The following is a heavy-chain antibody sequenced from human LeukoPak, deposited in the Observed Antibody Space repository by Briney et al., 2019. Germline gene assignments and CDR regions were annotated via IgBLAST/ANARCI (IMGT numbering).Heavy chain of an antibody. CDR1: GDTFTSYD. CDR3: ARVKTTFDY. Sequence: ASVKVSCKASGDTFTSYDINWVPQSTGQGLEWMGWMNPNSGNTGYAQKFQGRVTMTRNISISTAYMELGSLRSEDTAVYYCARVKTTFDYWGQGTLVTVSS. J-gene: IGHJ4*02. CDR2: MNPNSGNT. V-gene: IGHV1-8*01. D-gene: IGHD1-7*01.